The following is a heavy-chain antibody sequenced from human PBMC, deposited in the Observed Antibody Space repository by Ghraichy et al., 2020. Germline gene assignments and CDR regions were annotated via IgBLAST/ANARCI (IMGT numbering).Heavy chain of an antibody. CDR2: IAGSGGNT. J-gene: IGHJ4*02. CDR1: GFIFASYA. V-gene: IGHV3-23*01. Sequence: GGSLRLSCAASGFIFASYAMTWVRQTPEKGLEWVAGIAGSGGNTYYGDSVKGRFTISRDNSKNTLYLQMNFLRAEDTAVYYCAKEDVVSAVPIDWCQGTLVTVSS. D-gene: IGHD2-21*02. CDR3: AKEDVVSAVPID.